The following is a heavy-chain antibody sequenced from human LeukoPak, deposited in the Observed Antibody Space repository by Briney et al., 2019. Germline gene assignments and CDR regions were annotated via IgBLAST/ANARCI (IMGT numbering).Heavy chain of an antibody. CDR1: GGSISSYY. V-gene: IGHV4-59*12. CDR2: IYYSGST. CDR3: ARGLGYCSSTSCYSRWFDP. J-gene: IGHJ5*02. D-gene: IGHD2-2*01. Sequence: SETLSLTCTVSGGSISSYYWSWIRQPPGKGLEWIGYIYYSGSTNYNPSLKSRVTISVDTSKNQFSLKLSSVTAADTAVYYCARGLGYCSSTSCYSRWFDPWGQGTLVTVSS.